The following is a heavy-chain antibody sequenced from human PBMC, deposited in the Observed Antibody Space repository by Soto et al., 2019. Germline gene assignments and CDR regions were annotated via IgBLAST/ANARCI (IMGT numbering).Heavy chain of an antibody. D-gene: IGHD1-1*01. CDR1: GGSISSSSYY. J-gene: IGHJ4*02. V-gene: IGHV4-39*01. CDR3: ARPRMMGQLDY. CDR2: IYYSGST. Sequence: PSETLSLTCTVSGGSISSSSYYWGWIRQPPGKGLEWIGSIYYSGSTYYNPSLKSRVTISVDTSKNQFSLKLSSVTAADTAVYYCARPRMMGQLDYWGQGTLVTVSS.